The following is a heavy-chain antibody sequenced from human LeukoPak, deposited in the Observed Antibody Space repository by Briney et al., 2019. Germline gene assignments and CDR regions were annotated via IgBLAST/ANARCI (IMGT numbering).Heavy chain of an antibody. D-gene: IGHD1-26*01. CDR3: AKTQWYSGSYDY. CDR2: ISYDGSNK. Sequence: GGSLRLSCAASGFTFSSYAMHWVRQAPGKGLEWVAVISYDGSNKYYADSVKGRFTISRDNSKNTLYLQMNSLRAEDTAVYYCAKTQWYSGSYDYWGQGTLVTISS. J-gene: IGHJ4*02. V-gene: IGHV3-30*04. CDR1: GFTFSSYA.